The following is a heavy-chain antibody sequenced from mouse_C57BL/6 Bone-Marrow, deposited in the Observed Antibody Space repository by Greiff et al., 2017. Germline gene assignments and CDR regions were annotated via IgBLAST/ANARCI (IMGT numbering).Heavy chain of an antibody. J-gene: IGHJ1*03. CDR1: EYEFPSHD. CDR2: INSDGGST. V-gene: IGHV5-2*01. CDR3: ARLSVAHWYFDV. Sequence: EVQGAESGGGLVQPGESLKLSCESNEYEFPSHDMSWVRKTPEKRLELVAAINSDGGSTYYPDTMERRFIISRDNTKKTLYLQMSSLKSEDTALYYCARLSVAHWYFDVWGTGTTVTVSS. D-gene: IGHD1-1*01.